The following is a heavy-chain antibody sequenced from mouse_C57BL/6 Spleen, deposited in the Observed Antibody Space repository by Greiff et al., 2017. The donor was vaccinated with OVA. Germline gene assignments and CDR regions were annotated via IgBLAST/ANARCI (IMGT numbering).Heavy chain of an antibody. CDR1: GYTFTSYW. CDR2: IHPNSGST. J-gene: IGHJ1*03. D-gene: IGHD1-1*01. V-gene: IGHV1-64*01. Sequence: QVQLQQPGAELVKPGASVKLSCKASGYTFTSYWMHWVKQRPGQGLEWIGMIHPNSGSTNYNEKFKSKATLTVDKSSSTAYMQLSSLTSEDSAVYYCARSRDYYGSSHWYFDVWGTGTTVTVSS. CDR3: ARSRDYYGSSHWYFDV.